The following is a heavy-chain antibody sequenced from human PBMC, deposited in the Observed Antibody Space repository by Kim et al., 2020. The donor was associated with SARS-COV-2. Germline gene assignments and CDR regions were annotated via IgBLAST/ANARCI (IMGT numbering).Heavy chain of an antibody. J-gene: IGHJ4*02. CDR3: ASLSFSSSPFDY. CDR2: ISYDGSNK. V-gene: IGHV3-30*03. Sequence: GGSLRLSSAASGFTFSSYGMHWVRQAPGKGLEWVAVISYDGSNKYYADSVKGRFTISRDNSKNTLYLQMNSLRAEDTAVYYCASLSFSSSPFDYWGQGTL. D-gene: IGHD6-13*01. CDR1: GFTFSSYG.